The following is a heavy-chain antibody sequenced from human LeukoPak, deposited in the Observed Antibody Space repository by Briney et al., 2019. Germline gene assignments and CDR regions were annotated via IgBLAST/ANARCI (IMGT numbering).Heavy chain of an antibody. D-gene: IGHD3-9*01. CDR3: ARDKEAYYDILTGYYTRLGYASDI. J-gene: IGHJ3*02. CDR2: INPNSGGT. Sequence: ASVKVSCKASGYTFTGYYMHWVRQAPGQGLEWMGRINPNSGGTNYAQKFQGRVTMTRDTSISTAYMELSRLRSDDTAVYYCARDKEAYYDILTGYYTRLGYASDIWGQGTMVTVSS. CDR1: GYTFTGYY. V-gene: IGHV1-2*06.